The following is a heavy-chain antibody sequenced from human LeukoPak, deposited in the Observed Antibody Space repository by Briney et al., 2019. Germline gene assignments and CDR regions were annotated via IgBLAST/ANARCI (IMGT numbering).Heavy chain of an antibody. V-gene: IGHV3-48*03. Sequence: GGSLRLSCAASGFTFSSYEMNWVRQAPGKGLEWVSYISGSGRTIYYANSAKGRFTISRDNAKNSLYLQMNSLRAEDTAVYYCASLSVAAAVDYWGQGTLVTVSS. CDR2: ISGSGRTI. J-gene: IGHJ4*02. D-gene: IGHD6-13*01. CDR3: ASLSVAAAVDY. CDR1: GFTFSSYE.